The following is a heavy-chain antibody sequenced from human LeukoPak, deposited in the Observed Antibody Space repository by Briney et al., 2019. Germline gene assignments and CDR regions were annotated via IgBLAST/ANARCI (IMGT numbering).Heavy chain of an antibody. V-gene: IGHV4-34*01. CDR3: ARGGCSSTSCYATNYYGMDV. J-gene: IGHJ6*02. CDR2: INHSGST. CDR1: GGSVSGHY. D-gene: IGHD2-2*01. Sequence: SETLSLTCAVYGGSVSGHYWSWIRPPPGKGLEWIGEINHSGSTNYNPSLKSRVTISVDTSKNQFSLKLSSVTAADTAVYYCARGGCSSTSCYATNYYGMDVWGQGTTVTVSS.